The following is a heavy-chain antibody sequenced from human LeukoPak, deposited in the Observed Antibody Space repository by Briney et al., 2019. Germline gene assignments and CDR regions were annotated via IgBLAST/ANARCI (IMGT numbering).Heavy chain of an antibody. V-gene: IGHV1-2*04. J-gene: IGHJ4*02. Sequence: ASVKVSCKASGYTFTGYYMHWVRQAPGQGLEWMGWINPNSGGTNYAQKFQGWVTMTRDTSISTAYMELSRLRSDDTAVYYCARDLSSWYGGFDYWGQGTLVTVSS. CDR2: INPNSGGT. D-gene: IGHD6-13*01. CDR3: ARDLSSWYGGFDY. CDR1: GYTFTGYY.